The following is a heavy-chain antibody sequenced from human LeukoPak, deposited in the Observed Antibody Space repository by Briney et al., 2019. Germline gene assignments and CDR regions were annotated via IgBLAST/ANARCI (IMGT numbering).Heavy chain of an antibody. Sequence: GASVKVSCKASGYTFIDYHMHWVRQAPGQGLEWMAWINPRTGGSNSAQKFQGRVTMTRDTSITTAYMELSSLRSDDTAVYYCARDVPGYSSEFDYWGQGTLVTDSP. D-gene: IGHD6-25*01. J-gene: IGHJ4*02. V-gene: IGHV1-2*02. CDR2: INPRTGGS. CDR3: ARDVPGYSSEFDY. CDR1: GYTFIDYH.